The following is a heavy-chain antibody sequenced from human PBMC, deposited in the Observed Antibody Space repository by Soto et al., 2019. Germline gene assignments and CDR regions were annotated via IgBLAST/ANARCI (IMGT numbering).Heavy chain of an antibody. Sequence: QVQLQESGPGLLKPSQTLSLTCSVSGGSIHDYYWVWIRQPPGKGLEWIGAIFYTGSTDYNPSLKSRVPLSLATSKNQFSLYRSSVTAADTAVSYSSRVNRGAGAPWGQGALVTVSS. CDR3: SRVNRGAGAP. CDR2: IFYTGST. CDR1: GGSIHDYY. V-gene: IGHV4-59*01. J-gene: IGHJ5*02.